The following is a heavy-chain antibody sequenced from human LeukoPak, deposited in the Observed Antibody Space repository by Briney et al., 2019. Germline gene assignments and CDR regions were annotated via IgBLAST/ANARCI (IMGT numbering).Heavy chain of an antibody. CDR2: INTDGTVT. V-gene: IGHV3-74*01. J-gene: IGHJ4*02. CDR1: GFTFSKYW. D-gene: IGHD6-19*01. Sequence: TRGSLRLSCAASGFTFSKYWMLWVCQAPGQRLESVSRINTDGTVTTYAVSVKGRFTVSRDNADNTMFLQMNSVRDEDTAVYYCATKQWLAPPPDSWGQGTPVTVSS. CDR3: ATKQWLAPPPDS.